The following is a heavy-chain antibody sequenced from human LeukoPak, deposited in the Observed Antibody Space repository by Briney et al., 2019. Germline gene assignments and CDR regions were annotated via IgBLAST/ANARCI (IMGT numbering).Heavy chain of an antibody. Sequence: GGSLRLSCAASGFXFSSYSMNWVRQAPGKGLEWVSSISSSSSYIYYADSVKGRFTISRDNAKNSLYLQMNSLRAEDTAVYYCAREADIVLMVYAPFDYWGQGTLVTVSS. CDR3: AREADIVLMVYAPFDY. D-gene: IGHD2-8*01. CDR1: GFXFSSYS. V-gene: IGHV3-21*01. CDR2: ISSSSSYI. J-gene: IGHJ4*02.